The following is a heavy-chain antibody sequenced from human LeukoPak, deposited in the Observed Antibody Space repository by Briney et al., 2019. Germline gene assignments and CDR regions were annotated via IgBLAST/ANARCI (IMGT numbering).Heavy chain of an antibody. CDR1: GHTFTSYA. Sequence: GASVKVSCKASGHTFTSYAISWVRQAPGQGLEWMGWISAYNGNTNYAQKLQGRVTMTTDTSTSTAYMELRSLRSDDTAVYYCARAYAAGSFDPWGQGTLVTVSS. V-gene: IGHV1-18*01. CDR3: ARAYAAGSFDP. D-gene: IGHD3-16*01. CDR2: ISAYNGNT. J-gene: IGHJ5*02.